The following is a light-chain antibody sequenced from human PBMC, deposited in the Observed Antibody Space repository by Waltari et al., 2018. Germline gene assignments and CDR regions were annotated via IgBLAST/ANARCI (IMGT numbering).Light chain of an antibody. Sequence: DIQMTQSPSTLSASVGDRVTISCRASQNVGTWLAWYQQKPGKAPKLLIYMASSLESGVPSRFRGSGSGTEFTLTISSLQPDDFATYSCQQYSSFSTFGQGTKV. CDR1: QNVGTW. CDR2: MAS. V-gene: IGKV1-5*03. J-gene: IGKJ2*01. CDR3: QQYSSFST.